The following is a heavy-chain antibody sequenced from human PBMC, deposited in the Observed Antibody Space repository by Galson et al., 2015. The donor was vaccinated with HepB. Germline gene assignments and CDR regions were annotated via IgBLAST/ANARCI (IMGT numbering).Heavy chain of an antibody. CDR1: GFTFSDHY. Sequence: LRLSCAASGFTFSDHYIDWVRQAPGKGLEWVAVIWYEEGNKYYADSVKGRFTISRDSSKTTLFLQMNSLRVEDTAVYYCQYGGYDWENFDYWGQGTLVTVSS. CDR3: QYGGYDWENFDY. V-gene: IGHV3-33*08. D-gene: IGHD5-12*01. J-gene: IGHJ4*02. CDR2: IWYEEGNK.